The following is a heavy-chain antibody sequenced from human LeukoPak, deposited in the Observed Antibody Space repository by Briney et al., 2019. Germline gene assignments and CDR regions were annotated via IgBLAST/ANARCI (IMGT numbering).Heavy chain of an antibody. CDR2: IYTGGST. CDR3: ARLLTAYSSSFHWFDP. V-gene: IGHV4-4*07. J-gene: IGHJ5*02. D-gene: IGHD6-13*01. CDR1: GGSISSYY. Sequence: SETLSLTCTVSGGSISSYYWSWIRQPAGKGLEWIGRIYTGGSTNYNPSLKSRVTMSVDTSKNQFSLKLSSVTAADTAVYYCARLLTAYSSSFHWFDPWGQGTLVTVSS.